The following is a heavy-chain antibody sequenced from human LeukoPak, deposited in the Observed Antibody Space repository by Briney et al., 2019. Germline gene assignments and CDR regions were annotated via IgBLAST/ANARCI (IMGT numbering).Heavy chain of an antibody. J-gene: IGHJ4*02. CDR2: ISSNGGST. CDR1: GFTFSSHA. Sequence: PGGSLRLSCAASGFTFSSHAMHWVCQAPGKGLEYVSAISSNGGSTYYANSVKGRFTISRDNSKNTLYLQMGSLRAEDMAVYYCARDPIYCSGGSCYSVVHGYFDYWGQGTLVTVSS. CDR3: ARDPIYCSGGSCYSVVHGYFDY. D-gene: IGHD2-15*01. V-gene: IGHV3-64*01.